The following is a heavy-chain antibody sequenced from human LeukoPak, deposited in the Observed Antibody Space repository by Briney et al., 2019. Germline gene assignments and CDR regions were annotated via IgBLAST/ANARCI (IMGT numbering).Heavy chain of an antibody. D-gene: IGHD3-10*01. Sequence: ASVKVSCKASGYTFTSYGISWVRQAPGQGLEWMGWISAYNGNTNYAQKLQGRVTMTTDTSTSTAYMELRSLRSDDPAVYYCARDRPMVRGVPPRDYYYGMDVWGQGTTVTVSS. V-gene: IGHV1-18*01. CDR3: ARDRPMVRGVPPRDYYYGMDV. J-gene: IGHJ6*02. CDR1: GYTFTSYG. CDR2: ISAYNGNT.